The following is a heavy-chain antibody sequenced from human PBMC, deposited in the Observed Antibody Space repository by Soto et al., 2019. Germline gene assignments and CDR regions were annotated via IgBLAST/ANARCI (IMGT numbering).Heavy chain of an antibody. CDR2: ISYDGTNK. CDR3: AKGLGWRVLGDAFDI. D-gene: IGHD3-16*01. CDR1: GITFSSYG. V-gene: IGHV3-30*18. Sequence: QVQLVESGGGVVQPGRSLRLSCAASGITFSSYGMHWVRQAPGKGLEWVAVISYDGTNKYYGDSVKGRFSISRDNSKNTLYLQMNSLRAEDTAAHYCAKGLGWRVLGDAFDIWGQGTMVTVSS. J-gene: IGHJ3*02.